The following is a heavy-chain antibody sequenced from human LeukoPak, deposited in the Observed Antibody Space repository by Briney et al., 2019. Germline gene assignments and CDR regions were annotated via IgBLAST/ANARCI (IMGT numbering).Heavy chain of an antibody. V-gene: IGHV4-59*11. J-gene: IGHJ5*02. CDR2: IYYSGST. CDR3: ARLVVPAAMGWFDP. Sequence: SETLSLTCTVSGGSISSHYWSWIRQPPGKGLEWIGYIYYSGSTNYNPSLKSRVTISVDTSKHQFSLKLSSVTAADTAVYYCARLVVPAAMGWFDPWGPGTLVTVSS. D-gene: IGHD2-2*01. CDR1: GGSISSHY.